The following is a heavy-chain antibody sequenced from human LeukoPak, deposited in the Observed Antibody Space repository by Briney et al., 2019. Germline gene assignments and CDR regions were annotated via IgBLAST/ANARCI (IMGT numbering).Heavy chain of an antibody. D-gene: IGHD1-14*01. J-gene: IGHJ5*02. V-gene: IGHV4-39*01. Sequence: SETLSLTCTVSGGSISSSSYYWGWIRQPPGKGLEWIGSIYYSGSTYYNPSLKSRVTISVDTSKNQFSLKLSSVTAADTAVYYCARMGGFEPETRGSLRAYWFDPWGQGTLVTVSS. CDR2: IYYSGST. CDR1: GGSISSSSYY. CDR3: ARMGGFEPETRGSLRAYWFDP.